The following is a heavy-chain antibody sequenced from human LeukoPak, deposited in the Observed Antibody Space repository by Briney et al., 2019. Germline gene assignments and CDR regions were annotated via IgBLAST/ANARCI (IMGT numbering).Heavy chain of an antibody. CDR2: INQNGGVK. V-gene: IGHV3-7*01. Sequence: GGSLRLSCAASGFRFSTFWMSWVRQAPGKGLNWVANINQNGGVKHYVDSVKGRFTISRDNAKNSLYPQMTSLRADDTAVYYCATSDDAAGTSWGQGTLVIVSS. CDR1: GFRFSTFW. CDR3: ATSDDAAGTS. D-gene: IGHD6-25*01. J-gene: IGHJ5*02.